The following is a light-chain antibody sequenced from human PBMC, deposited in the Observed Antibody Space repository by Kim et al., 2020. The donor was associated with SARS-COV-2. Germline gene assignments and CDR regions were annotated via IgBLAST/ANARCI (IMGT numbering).Light chain of an antibody. CDR1: QSVSSY. Sequence: EIVLTQSPATLSLSPGERATLSCRASQSVSSYLAWYQQKPGQAPRLLIYDASNRATGIPARFSGSGSGTDFTLTISSLEPEDFAVYYCQQRSNWPGMYTFGQGTKLEI. J-gene: IGKJ2*01. V-gene: IGKV3-11*01. CDR3: QQRSNWPGMYT. CDR2: DAS.